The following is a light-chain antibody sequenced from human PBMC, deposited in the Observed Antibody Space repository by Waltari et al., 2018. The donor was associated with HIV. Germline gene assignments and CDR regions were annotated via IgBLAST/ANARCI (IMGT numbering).Light chain of an antibody. CDR3: SSYTSSSTRV. CDR1: SSDVGGYNY. J-gene: IGLJ3*02. CDR2: DVN. V-gene: IGLV2-14*03. Sequence: QSALTQPASVSGSPGQSITISCTGTSSDVGGYNYVSWYQRQPGKAPKLMIYDVNIRPSGVSKRFSGSKAGNTASLTIAGLQAEDEADYYCSSYTSSSTRVFGGGTKVTVL.